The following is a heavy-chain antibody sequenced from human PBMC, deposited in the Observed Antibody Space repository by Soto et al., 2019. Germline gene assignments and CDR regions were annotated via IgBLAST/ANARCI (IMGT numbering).Heavy chain of an antibody. Sequence: PGGSLRLSCAASGFTVSSNYMSWVRQAPGKGLEWVSVIYSGGSTYYADSVKGRFTISRDNSKNTLYLQMDSLRAEDTAVYYCARVPYGSGSFDYGMDVWGQGTTVTVSS. V-gene: IGHV3-53*01. CDR2: IYSGGST. D-gene: IGHD3-10*01. CDR1: GFTVSSNY. J-gene: IGHJ6*02. CDR3: ARVPYGSGSFDYGMDV.